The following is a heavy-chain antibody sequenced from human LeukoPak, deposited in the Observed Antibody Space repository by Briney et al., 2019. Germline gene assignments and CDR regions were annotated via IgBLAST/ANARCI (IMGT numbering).Heavy chain of an antibody. CDR3: ARVHSHGGYP. Sequence: GGSLRLSCAASGITFSNYWMSWVRQAPGKGLEWVANIRQDGSEKYYVDSVKGRFTISRDNAKNSLYLQMNNLRAEDTAVYYCARVHSHGGYPWGQGTLVTVSS. CDR2: IRQDGSEK. CDR1: GITFSNYW. D-gene: IGHD3-16*01. J-gene: IGHJ5*02. V-gene: IGHV3-7*01.